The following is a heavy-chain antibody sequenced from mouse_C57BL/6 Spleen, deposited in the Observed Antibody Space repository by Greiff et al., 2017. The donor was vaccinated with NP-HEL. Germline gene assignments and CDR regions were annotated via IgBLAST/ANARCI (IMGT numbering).Heavy chain of an antibody. J-gene: IGHJ2*01. V-gene: IGHV1-15*01. CDR3: TSPGGSSYFDY. Sequence: VQLQQSGAELVRPGASVTLSCKASGYTFTDYEMHWVKQTPVHGLEWIGAIDPETGGTAYNQKFKGKAILTADKSSSTAYMALRSLTSEDTAVDYCTSPGGSSYFDYWGQGTTLTVSS. D-gene: IGHD1-1*01. CDR1: GYTFTDYE. CDR2: IDPETGGT.